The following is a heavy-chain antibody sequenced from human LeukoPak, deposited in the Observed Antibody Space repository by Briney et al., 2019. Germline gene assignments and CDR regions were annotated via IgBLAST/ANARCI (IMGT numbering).Heavy chain of an antibody. J-gene: IGHJ4*02. CDR3: AKDLLVVPSFDY. V-gene: IGHV3-21*04. D-gene: IGHD2-2*01. CDR2: ISSGSSYI. CDR1: GFTFSSYS. Sequence: GGSLRLSCAASGFTFSSYSMNWVRQAPGRGLEWVSPISSGSSYIYYADSVKGRFTISRDNAKNSLYLQMNSLRAEDTAVYYCAKDLLVVPSFDYWGQGSLVTVSS.